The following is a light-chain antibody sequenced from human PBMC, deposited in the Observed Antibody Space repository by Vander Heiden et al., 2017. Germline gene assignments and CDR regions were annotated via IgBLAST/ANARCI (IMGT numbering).Light chain of an antibody. V-gene: IGLV1-40*01. Sequence: QPVLTQPPSVSGAPGQRFTISCTGSGSNIGSDYDVHWYQQLPGTAPKLLIYVNSNRPSGVPDRFSGSKSGTSASLAITGLQAEDEADYYCQSYDSSLLGWVLGGGTRLTVL. CDR1: GSNIGSDYD. J-gene: IGLJ3*02. CDR3: QSYDSSLLGWV. CDR2: VNS.